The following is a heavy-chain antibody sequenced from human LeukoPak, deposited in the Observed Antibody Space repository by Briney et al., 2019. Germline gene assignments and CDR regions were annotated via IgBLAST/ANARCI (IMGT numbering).Heavy chain of an antibody. Sequence: GASVKVSCKASGGTFSSYAIIWVRHAPGQGLEWMGMIIPSLGIANYAQKFQGRVTITADKSTRTAYMELSSLRYEDTAVYYCARDRSYYGSGSSMDVWGQGTTVAVSS. CDR2: IIPSLGIA. CDR3: ARDRSYYGSGSSMDV. CDR1: GGTFSSYA. D-gene: IGHD3-10*01. V-gene: IGHV1-69*04. J-gene: IGHJ6*02.